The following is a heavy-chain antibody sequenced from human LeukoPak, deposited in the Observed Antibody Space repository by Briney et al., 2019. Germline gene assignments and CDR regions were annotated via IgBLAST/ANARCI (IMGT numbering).Heavy chain of an antibody. J-gene: IGHJ4*02. Sequence: PSETLSLTCAVSGGSISSSNWWSWVRQPPGKGLEWIGEIYHSGSTNYNPSLKSRVTISVDKSKNQFSLKLSSVTAADTAVYYCARGYSGYSAAPIDYWGQGTLVTVSS. CDR2: IYHSGST. D-gene: IGHD5-12*01. V-gene: IGHV4-4*02. CDR1: GGSISSSNW. CDR3: ARGYSGYSAAPIDY.